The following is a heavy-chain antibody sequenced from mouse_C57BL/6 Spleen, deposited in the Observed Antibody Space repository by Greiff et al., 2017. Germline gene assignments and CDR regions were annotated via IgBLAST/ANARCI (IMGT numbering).Heavy chain of an antibody. D-gene: IGHD2-3*01. Sequence: QVQLQQPGAELVKPGASVKLSCKASGYTFTSYWMQWVKQRPGQGLEWIGAIDPSDSYTNYNQKFKGKATLTVEPSSSTAYMQLSSLTSEDSAVYYCARTIYDGYPYFDYWGQGTTLTVSS. CDR1: GYTFTSYW. V-gene: IGHV1-50*01. CDR2: IDPSDSYT. CDR3: ARTIYDGYPYFDY. J-gene: IGHJ2*01.